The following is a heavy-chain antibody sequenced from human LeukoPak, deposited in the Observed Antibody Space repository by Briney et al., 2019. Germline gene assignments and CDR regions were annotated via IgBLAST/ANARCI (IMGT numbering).Heavy chain of an antibody. CDR2: ISSSGSTI. V-gene: IGHV3-11*04. J-gene: IGHJ6*03. CDR1: GFTFSDYY. D-gene: IGHD3-9*01. CDR3: ARVLRYFDPLGFVRGYYYYYYYMDV. Sequence: PGGSLRLSCAASGFTFSDYYVSWIRQAPGKGLEWVSYISSSGSTIYYADSVKGRFTISRDNAKNSLYLQMNSLRAEDTAVYYCARVLRYFDPLGFVRGYYYYYYYMDVWGKGTTVTVSS.